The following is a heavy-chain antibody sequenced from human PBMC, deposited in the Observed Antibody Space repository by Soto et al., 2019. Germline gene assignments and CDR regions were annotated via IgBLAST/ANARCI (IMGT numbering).Heavy chain of an antibody. CDR2: IYSGGST. J-gene: IGHJ6*02. CDR3: ARDLEIGYYYGMEV. V-gene: IGHV3-53*01. CDR1: GFTVSSNY. D-gene: IGHD3-22*01. Sequence: GGSLRLSCAASGFTVSSNYMSWVRQAPGKGLEWVSVIYSGGSTYYADSVKGRFTISRDNSKNTLYLQMNSLRAEDTAVYYCARDLEIGYYYGMEVWGQGTTVTVSS.